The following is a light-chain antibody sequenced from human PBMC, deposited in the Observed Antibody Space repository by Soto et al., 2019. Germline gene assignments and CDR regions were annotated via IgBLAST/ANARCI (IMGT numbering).Light chain of an antibody. J-gene: IGKJ3*01. Sequence: EIVMTQSPATLSVSPGDRATLSCWASQSVSFNLAWYQQKPGQAPRLLIYGASSRATRVPARFSASGSGTEFTLTISSLQSEDFAVYYCQQYTDWPFTFGPGTKVDIK. CDR2: GAS. V-gene: IGKV3-15*01. CDR1: QSVSFN. CDR3: QQYTDWPFT.